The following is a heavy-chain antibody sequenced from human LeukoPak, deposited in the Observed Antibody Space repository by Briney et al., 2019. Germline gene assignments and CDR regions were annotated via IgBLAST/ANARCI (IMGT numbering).Heavy chain of an antibody. CDR3: AKVGGWTEYFQH. CDR1: GFTFSSYA. J-gene: IGHJ1*01. V-gene: IGHV3-23*01. CDR2: ISGSGGST. D-gene: IGHD6-19*01. Sequence: GGSLRLSCAASGFTFSSYAVSWVRQAPGKGLEWVSAISGSGGSTYYADSVKGRFTISRDNSKNTLYLQMNSLRAEDTAVYYCAKVGGWTEYFQHWGQGTLVTVSS.